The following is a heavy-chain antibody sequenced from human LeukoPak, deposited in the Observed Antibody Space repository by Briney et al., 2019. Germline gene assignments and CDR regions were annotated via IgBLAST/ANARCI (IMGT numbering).Heavy chain of an antibody. CDR2: INHSGST. Sequence: SETLSLTCAVYGGSFSGYYWSWTRQPPGKGLEWIGEINHSGSTNYNPSLKSRVTISVDTSKNQFSLKLSSVTAADTAVYYCARGPNSGSYSDAFDIWGQGTMVTVSS. CDR1: GGSFSGYY. J-gene: IGHJ3*02. D-gene: IGHD1-26*01. V-gene: IGHV4-34*01. CDR3: ARGPNSGSYSDAFDI.